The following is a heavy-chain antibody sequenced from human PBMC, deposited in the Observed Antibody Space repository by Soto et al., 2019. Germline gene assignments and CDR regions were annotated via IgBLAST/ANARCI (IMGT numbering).Heavy chain of an antibody. CDR2: VDSSQHT. J-gene: IGHJ4*02. CDR3: AKWLRGGSYYCDF. Sequence: PGGSLRLSCAASGFTFSSYAMSWVRQAPGKGLEWVSLVDSSQHTFYAESVKGRFTVSRDNSKNMVYLQMNSLTADDTAPYYCAKWLRGGSYYCDFWGQGTMVTVSS. CDR1: GFTFSSYA. V-gene: IGHV3-23*01. D-gene: IGHD2-15*01.